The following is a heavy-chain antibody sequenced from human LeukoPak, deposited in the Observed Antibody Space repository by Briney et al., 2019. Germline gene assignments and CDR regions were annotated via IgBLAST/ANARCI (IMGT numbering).Heavy chain of an antibody. D-gene: IGHD3-16*01. Sequence: ASVKVSCKASGGTFSSYAISWVRQAPGQGLEWIGIINPSSGSSTYTQKFQGRVTMTRDTATSTVYMELSSLRSEDTAVYYCARDFLAGETYYFDYWGQGTLVTVSS. CDR1: GGTFSSYA. CDR3: ARDFLAGETYYFDY. V-gene: IGHV1-46*01. CDR2: INPSSGSS. J-gene: IGHJ4*02.